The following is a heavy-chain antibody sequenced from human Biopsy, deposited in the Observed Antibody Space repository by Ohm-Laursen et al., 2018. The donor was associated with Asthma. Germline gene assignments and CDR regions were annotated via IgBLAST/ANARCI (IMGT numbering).Heavy chain of an antibody. J-gene: IGHJ4*02. Sequence: SLRLSCAASGFTFSSYGMDWVRQAPGQGLEWVAFMSYDGSIKDYADSVKGRFTISRDNSMNTLYLHMNSLRVEDTAVYYCARGLDYSGRSGFDYWGQGTLVTVSS. V-gene: IGHV3-33*05. CDR2: MSYDGSIK. CDR3: ARGLDYSGRSGFDY. D-gene: IGHD3-10*01. CDR1: GFTFSSYG.